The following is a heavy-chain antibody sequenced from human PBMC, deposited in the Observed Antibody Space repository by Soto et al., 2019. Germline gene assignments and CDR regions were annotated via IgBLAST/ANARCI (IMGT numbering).Heavy chain of an antibody. CDR2: IYHSGST. J-gene: IGHJ6*02. V-gene: IGHV4-30-2*01. CDR1: GGSISSGGYS. D-gene: IGHD3-10*01. CDR3: ARERITMVRGVIKNYYGMDV. Sequence: KQSQTLSLTCAVSGGSISSGGYSWSWIRQPPGKGLEWIGYIYHSGSTYYNPSLKSRVTISVDRSKNQFSLKLSSVTAADTAVYYCARERITMVRGVIKNYYGMDVWGQGTTVTVSS.